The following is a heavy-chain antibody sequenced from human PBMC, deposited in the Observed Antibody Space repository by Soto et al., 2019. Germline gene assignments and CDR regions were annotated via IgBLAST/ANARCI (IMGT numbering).Heavy chain of an antibody. CDR1: GYTFTNNV. J-gene: IGHJ4*02. CDR3: TRDPIWTYTWNYALLNYLYX. D-gene: IGHD1-7*01. V-gene: IGHV1-3*04. Sequence: SVKVSCKASGYTFTNNVIHWLRQAPGQTLEWMGFIHTAKGNTKYSHKFEARVNLTRETAASTAYMELNSLRSDDTAVYYCTRDPIWTYTWNYALLNYLYXWGQATLVTVSX. CDR2: IHTAKGNT.